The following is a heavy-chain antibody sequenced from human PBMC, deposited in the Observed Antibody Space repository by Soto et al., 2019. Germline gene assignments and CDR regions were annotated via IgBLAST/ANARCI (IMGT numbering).Heavy chain of an antibody. V-gene: IGHV3-9*01. Sequence: EVQLVESGGGLVQPGRSLRLSCAASGFTLDDYAMHWVRQAPGKGLEWVSGISWNSGSIGYADSVKGRFTISRDNAKNSLYLQMNSLRAEDTALYYCAKDTEGGTAMVQDGMDVWGQGTTVTVSS. CDR2: ISWNSGSI. D-gene: IGHD5-18*01. J-gene: IGHJ6*02. CDR1: GFTLDDYA. CDR3: AKDTEGGTAMVQDGMDV.